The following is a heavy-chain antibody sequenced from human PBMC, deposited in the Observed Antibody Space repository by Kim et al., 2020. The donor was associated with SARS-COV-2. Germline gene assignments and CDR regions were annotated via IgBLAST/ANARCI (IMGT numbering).Heavy chain of an antibody. J-gene: IGHJ4*02. CDR1: GGSFSGYY. Sequence: SETLSLTCAVYGGSFSGYYWSWIRQPPGKGLEWIGEINHSGSTNYNPSLKSRVTISVDTSKNQFSLKLSSVTAADTAVYYCARKGNYDSSGYYGYWGQGTLVTVSS. V-gene: IGHV4-34*01. CDR2: INHSGST. D-gene: IGHD3-22*01. CDR3: ARKGNYDSSGYYGY.